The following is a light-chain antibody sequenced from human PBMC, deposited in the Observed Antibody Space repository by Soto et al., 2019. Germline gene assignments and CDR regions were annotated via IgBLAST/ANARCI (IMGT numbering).Light chain of an antibody. V-gene: IGKV3D-15*01. CDR1: QSVTSS. J-gene: IGKJ4*01. CDR2: GAS. CDR3: QQYGTWPPNLLT. Sequence: IVMTQSPATLSVAPGERASLSCRASQSVTSSLAWYQQKPGQSPKLLIYGASTRASGVPARFRGSGSGTDFTLTLNSLQSEDSAIYYCQQYGTWPPNLLTFGGGTKVEIK.